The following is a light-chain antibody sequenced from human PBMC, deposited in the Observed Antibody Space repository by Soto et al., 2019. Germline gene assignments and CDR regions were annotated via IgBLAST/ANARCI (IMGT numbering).Light chain of an antibody. Sequence: IVLTQSASTLSGSPGERATLSWGASQSVSSNLAWYQQKTGQAPRLLIYDSSTRATGFPDRFSGSGYGTDFTLTIIRLETEDFAVYYCQQYDISPWTFGQGTKVDIK. V-gene: IGKV3D-20*01. CDR2: DSS. CDR1: QSVSSN. J-gene: IGKJ1*01. CDR3: QQYDISPWT.